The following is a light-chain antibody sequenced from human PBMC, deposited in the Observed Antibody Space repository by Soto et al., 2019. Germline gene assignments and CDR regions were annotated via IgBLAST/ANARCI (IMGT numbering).Light chain of an antibody. V-gene: IGKV1-33*01. CDR2: DAS. Sequence: DIQMTQSPSSLSASVGDRVTITCQASQDINKNLIWYQQNPGKAPKLLIYDASDLETGVPSRFSGSGSGTGFTFTISSLQPEDFATYYCQQYESLPLTFGQGTRLEIK. CDR1: QDINKN. J-gene: IGKJ5*01. CDR3: QQYESLPLT.